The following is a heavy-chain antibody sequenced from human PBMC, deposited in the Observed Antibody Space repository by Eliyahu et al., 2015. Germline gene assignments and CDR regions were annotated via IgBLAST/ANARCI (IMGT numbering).Heavy chain of an antibody. J-gene: IGHJ4*02. CDR2: IXSSXSPI. Sequence: QVQLVESGGGLVKPGGSLRLSCXASXFTFSXYSMTWIPQAPGKGLEWVSYIXSSXSPIYXADSXKGRFTISRDNAKNSLYLQMNTLRAEDTAVYYCARDLGGYYYGSGSSAYQFDYWGQGTLVTVSS. D-gene: IGHD3-10*01. V-gene: IGHV3-11*01. CDR3: ARDLGGYYYGSGSSAYQFDY. CDR1: XFTFSXYS.